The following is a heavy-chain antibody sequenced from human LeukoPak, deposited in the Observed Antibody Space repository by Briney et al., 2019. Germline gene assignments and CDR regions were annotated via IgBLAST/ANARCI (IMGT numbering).Heavy chain of an antibody. V-gene: IGHV4-59*01. CDR2: IYYSGST. CDR1: GGSISSYY. Sequence: SETLSLTCTVSGGSISSYYWSCIRQPPGKGLEWIGYIYYSGSTNYNPSLKSRVTISVDTSKNQFSLKLSSVTAADTAVYYCARVEEDYDSSPIIDYWGQGTLVTVSS. J-gene: IGHJ4*02. D-gene: IGHD3-22*01. CDR3: ARVEEDYDSSPIIDY.